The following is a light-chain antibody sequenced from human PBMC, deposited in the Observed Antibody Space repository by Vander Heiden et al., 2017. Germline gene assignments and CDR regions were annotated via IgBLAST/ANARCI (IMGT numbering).Light chain of an antibody. CDR1: SSDVGRYNL. CDR3: CSYAGSSTYV. V-gene: IGLV2-23*01. CDR2: EGS. J-gene: IGLJ1*01. Sequence: QSALTQPASVSGSPGQSTTISCTGTSSDVGRYNLVSWYQQHPGKAPNLMIYEGSKRPSGVSNRFSGSKSGNTASLTISGLQAEDEADYYCCSYAGSSTYVFGTGTKVTVL.